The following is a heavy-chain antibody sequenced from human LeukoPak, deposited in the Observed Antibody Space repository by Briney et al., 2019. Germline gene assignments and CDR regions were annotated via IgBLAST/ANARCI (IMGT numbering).Heavy chain of an antibody. D-gene: IGHD4-11*01. CDR3: ARHLYSNYIFSY. CDR1: GGSISSSSYY. J-gene: IGHJ4*02. Sequence: PSETLSLTCTVSGGSISSSSYYWGWIRQPPGKGLEWIGGIYYSGSTYYNPSLKSRVTISVDTSKNQFSLKLSSVTAADTAVYYCARHLYSNYIFSYWGQGTLVTVSS. CDR2: IYYSGST. V-gene: IGHV4-39*01.